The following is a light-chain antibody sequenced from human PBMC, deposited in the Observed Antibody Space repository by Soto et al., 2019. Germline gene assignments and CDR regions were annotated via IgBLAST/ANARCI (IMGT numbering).Light chain of an antibody. CDR2: EGI. Sequence: QSALTQPASVSGSLGQSITISCTGTGSDVGSYKLVSWHQQHPGKAPKLIIFEGINRPSGVSNRFSGSKSDNTASLTISGLQAEDEADYYCCSYVGTWVFGGGTKLTVL. CDR3: CSYVGTWV. CDR1: GSDVGSYKL. V-gene: IGLV2-23*01. J-gene: IGLJ3*02.